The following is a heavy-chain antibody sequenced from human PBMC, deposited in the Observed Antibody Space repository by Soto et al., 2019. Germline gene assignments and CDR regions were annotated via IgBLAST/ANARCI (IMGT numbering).Heavy chain of an antibody. Sequence: LXLSCSASGFIFSSYAIHWFRRAPGKGLEYVSVISSNGGSTYYAYSVKGRFTISRDNSKNTLYLQMSSLRPEDTAVYYCVEGGYISGPTGGFDIWGQGTMVTASS. CDR3: VEGGYISGPTGGFDI. V-gene: IGHV3-64D*06. CDR1: GFIFSSYA. J-gene: IGHJ3*02. D-gene: IGHD6-19*01. CDR2: ISSNGGST.